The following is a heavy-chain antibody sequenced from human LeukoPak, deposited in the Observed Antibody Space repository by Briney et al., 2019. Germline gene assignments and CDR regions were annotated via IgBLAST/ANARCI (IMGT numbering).Heavy chain of an antibody. D-gene: IGHD6-13*01. CDR3: ATLIAAAGPPSAFDAFDI. Sequence: GGSLRLSCAASGFTFSSYAMSWVRQAQGKGLEWVSAISGRGGNINYAESVKGRFTISRDNSKNTLYLQMNSLRADDTAVYYCATLIAAAGPPSAFDAFDIWGQGTMVTVSS. CDR2: ISGRGGNI. J-gene: IGHJ3*02. CDR1: GFTFSSYA. V-gene: IGHV3-23*01.